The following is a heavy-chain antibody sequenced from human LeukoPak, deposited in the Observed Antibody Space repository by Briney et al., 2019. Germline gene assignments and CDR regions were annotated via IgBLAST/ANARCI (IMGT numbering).Heavy chain of an antibody. Sequence: AGGSLRLSCATSGFPFETSAMSWVRQAPGKGLEWVATIGNTETFYADSVTGRFTISRDNSKNTVNLQMNRLRVEDTAIYYCAKDWIQFNRVFDCFDSWGQGTLVTVSS. D-gene: IGHD5-18*01. CDR1: GFPFETSA. V-gene: IGHV3-23*01. CDR3: AKDWIQFNRVFDCFDS. J-gene: IGHJ4*02. CDR2: IGNTET.